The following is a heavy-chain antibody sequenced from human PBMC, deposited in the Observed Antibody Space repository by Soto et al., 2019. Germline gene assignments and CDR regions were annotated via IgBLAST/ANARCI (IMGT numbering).Heavy chain of an antibody. D-gene: IGHD1-26*01. V-gene: IGHV1-46*01. Sequence: ASVKVSCKASGYTFTSYYMHWVRQAPGQGLEWMEIINPSGGSTSYAQKFRGRVTMTRDTSTSTVYMELSSLRSEDTAVYYCAREGGRLNWFDPWGQGTLVTVSS. CDR3: AREGGRLNWFDP. J-gene: IGHJ5*02. CDR2: INPSGGST. CDR1: GYTFTSYY.